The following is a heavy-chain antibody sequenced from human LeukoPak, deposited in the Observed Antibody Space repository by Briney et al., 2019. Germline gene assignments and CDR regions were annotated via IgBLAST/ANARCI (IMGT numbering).Heavy chain of an antibody. CDR2: ISAYNGSR. Sequence: ASVKVSCKASGYTFTSYGISWVRQAPGQGLEWMGWISAYNGSRNYAQKLQGRVTMTTDTSTSTADMELRSLRSDDTAVYYCARVGETGLFDYWGQGTLVTVSS. CDR1: GYTFTSYG. D-gene: IGHD1-1*01. J-gene: IGHJ4*02. V-gene: IGHV1-18*01. CDR3: ARVGETGLFDY.